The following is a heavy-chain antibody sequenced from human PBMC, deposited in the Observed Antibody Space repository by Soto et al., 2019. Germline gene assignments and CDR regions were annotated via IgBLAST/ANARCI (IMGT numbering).Heavy chain of an antibody. CDR2: INPNSGGT. D-gene: IGHD6-19*01. J-gene: IGHJ6*02. Sequence: GASVKVSCKASGYTFSGFYMHWVRQAPGQGLEWMGWINPNSGGTKSAEKFQGRVTMTRDTSISTAYMELSRLTSDDTAVYYCASAAVTGTAGLDVWGPGTTVTVSS. CDR3: ASAAVTGTAGLDV. CDR1: GYTFSGFY. V-gene: IGHV1-2*02.